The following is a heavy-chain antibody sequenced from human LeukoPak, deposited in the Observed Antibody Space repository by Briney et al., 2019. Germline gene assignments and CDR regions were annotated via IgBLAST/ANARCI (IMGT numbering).Heavy chain of an antibody. CDR1: GFSFSRSG. CDR3: AKGMWVVRGVIGDAFDI. D-gene: IGHD3-10*01. CDR2: MSFDESNK. J-gene: IGHJ3*02. Sequence: GGSLRLSCTVSGFSFSRSGMHWVRQAPGKGLEWVAVMSFDESNKFYTDSVKGRFTISRDNSKNTLYLQMNSLRVEDTAVYYCAKGMWVVRGVIGDAFDIWGQGTMVTVSS. V-gene: IGHV3-30*18.